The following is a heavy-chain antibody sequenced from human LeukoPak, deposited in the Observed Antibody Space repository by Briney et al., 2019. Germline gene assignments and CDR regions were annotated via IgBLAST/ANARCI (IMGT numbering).Heavy chain of an antibody. D-gene: IGHD3-22*01. CDR3: ARGDYYDSSGYYYSNWYFDL. V-gene: IGHV4-31*03. CDR1: GDSVRNDFYY. J-gene: IGHJ2*01. Sequence: SETLSLTCSVSGDSVRNDFYYWSWIRQHPGKGLEWIGYIYYSGSTYYNPSLKSRVTISVDTSKNQFSLKLSSVTAADTAVYYCARGDYYDSSGYYYSNWYFDLWGRGTLVTVSS. CDR2: IYYSGST.